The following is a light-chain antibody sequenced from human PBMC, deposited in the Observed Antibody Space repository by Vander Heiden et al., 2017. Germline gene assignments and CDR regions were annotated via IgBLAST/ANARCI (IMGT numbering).Light chain of an antibody. CDR3: QQYNSYSLT. J-gene: IGKJ1*01. CDR2: KAS. CDR1: KSISSW. Sequence: DIQMTQSPSTLSASVGDRVTITCRASKSISSWLSWYQQQPGKAPKLLIYKASSLESGVPSRFSGSGSGTEFPLTISSLQPDDFATYYCQQYNSYSLTFGQGTKVEIK. V-gene: IGKV1-5*03.